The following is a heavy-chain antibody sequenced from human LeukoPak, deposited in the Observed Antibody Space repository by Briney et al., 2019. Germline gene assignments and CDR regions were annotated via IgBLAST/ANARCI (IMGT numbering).Heavy chain of an antibody. CDR1: GYSFTSYW. J-gene: IGHJ6*02. V-gene: IGHV5-51*01. Sequence: ESLKISCKRSGYSFTSYWIGWVRQMPGKGLEWMGIIYPGDSDTGYSPSFQGQVTISADKSISTAYLQWSSLKASDTAMYYCARQMLYYDSSGVGMDVWGQGTTVTVSS. CDR3: ARQMLYYDSSGVGMDV. D-gene: IGHD3-22*01. CDR2: IYPGDSDT.